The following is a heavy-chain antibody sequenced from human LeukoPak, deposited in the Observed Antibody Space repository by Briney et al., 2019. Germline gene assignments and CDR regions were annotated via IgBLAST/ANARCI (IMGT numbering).Heavy chain of an antibody. V-gene: IGHV1-2*02. CDR2: INPNSDGT. CDR3: ARGPQLELRLDY. CDR1: GYTFNGYY. J-gene: IGHJ4*02. Sequence: ASVKAYCKASGYTFNGYYMHCVRQAPGQGHGWMGWINPNSDGTNYAQKFQGRFTMTRDTSISTAYMELSRLRSDDTAVYYCARGPQLELRLDYWGQGTLVTVSS. D-gene: IGHD1-7*01.